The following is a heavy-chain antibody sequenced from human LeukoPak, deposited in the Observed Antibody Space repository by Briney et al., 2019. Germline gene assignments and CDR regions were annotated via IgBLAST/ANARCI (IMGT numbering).Heavy chain of an antibody. V-gene: IGHV3-74*01. CDR3: ARVRLIWFGGSPDY. J-gene: IGHJ4*02. CDR2: INSDGSST. D-gene: IGHD3-10*01. CDR1: GFTFSSYW. Sequence: GGSLRLSCAASGFTFSSYWMHWVRQAPGKGLVWVSRINSDGSSTSYADSVKGRFTISRDNAKNTLYLQMNSLRAEDTAVYYCARVRLIWFGGSPDYWGQGTLVTASS.